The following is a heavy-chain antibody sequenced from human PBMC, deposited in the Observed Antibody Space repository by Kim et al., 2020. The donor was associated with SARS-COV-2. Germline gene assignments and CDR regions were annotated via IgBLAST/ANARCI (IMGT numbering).Heavy chain of an antibody. Sequence: GGSLRLSCAASGFIFGDYAMHWVRQGPGKGLEWVSGISWNSGSIGYADSVKGRFTISRDNAKNSLYLQMHSLRVEDTALYYCAKDRRRNDFWSNYYHEEFDYWGQGTLATVSS. V-gene: IGHV3-9*01. D-gene: IGHD3-3*01. CDR1: GFIFGDYA. CDR2: ISWNSGSI. J-gene: IGHJ4*02. CDR3: AKDRRRNDFWSNYYHEEFDY.